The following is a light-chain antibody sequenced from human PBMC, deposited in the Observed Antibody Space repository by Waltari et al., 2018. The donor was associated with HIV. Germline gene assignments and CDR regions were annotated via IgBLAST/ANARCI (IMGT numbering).Light chain of an antibody. Sequence: QSELTQPPSASGTSGQRVTISCSGSSSNIGTNYASWYKKVPGKAPKLLIYSNNQRPSGVPDRFSGSKSGTSASLAISGLRSDDEADYYCATCDGSLSVVLFGGGTKLTVL. CDR1: SSNIGTNY. J-gene: IGLJ3*02. CDR2: SNN. V-gene: IGLV1-47*02. CDR3: ATCDGSLSVVL.